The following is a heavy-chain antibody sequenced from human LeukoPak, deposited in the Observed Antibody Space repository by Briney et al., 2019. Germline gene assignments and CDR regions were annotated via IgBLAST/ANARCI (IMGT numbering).Heavy chain of an antibody. Sequence: PGGSLRLSCAASGFTFISYGMSWVRQAPGKGLEWVSAISGSGGSTYYADSVKGRFTISRDNSKNTLYLQMNSLRAEDTAVYYCAKSYDYIWGSYRFNWFDRWGQGTLVTVSS. CDR3: AKSYDYIWGSYRFNWFDR. D-gene: IGHD3-16*02. V-gene: IGHV3-23*01. CDR1: GFTFISYG. J-gene: IGHJ5*02. CDR2: ISGSGGST.